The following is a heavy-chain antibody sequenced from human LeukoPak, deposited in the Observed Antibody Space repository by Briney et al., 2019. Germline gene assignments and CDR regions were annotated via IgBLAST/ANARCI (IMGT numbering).Heavy chain of an antibody. CDR2: ISYDGSNK. Sequence: SGGSLRLSCAASGFTFSSYAMHWVRQAPGKGLEWVAVISYDGSNKYYADSVKGRFTISRDNSKNTLYLQMNSLRAEDTAVYYCASPGYSSSGDWYFDLWGRGTLVTVSS. CDR1: GFTFSSYA. J-gene: IGHJ2*01. CDR3: ASPGYSSSGDWYFDL. V-gene: IGHV3-30-3*01. D-gene: IGHD6-13*01.